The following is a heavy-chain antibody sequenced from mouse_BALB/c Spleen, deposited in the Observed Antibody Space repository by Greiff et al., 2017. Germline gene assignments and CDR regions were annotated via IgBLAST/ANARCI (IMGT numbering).Heavy chain of an antibody. CDR3: TRLYYGSTHAMDY. D-gene: IGHD1-2*01. Sequence: EVQRVESGGGLVQPGGSMKLSCVASGFTFSNYWMNWVRQSPEKGLEWVAEIRLKSNNYATHYAESVKGRFTISRDDSKSSVYLQMNNLRAEDTGIYYCTRLYYGSTHAMDYWGQGTSVTVSS. J-gene: IGHJ4*01. CDR1: GFTFSNYW. CDR2: IRLKSNNYAT. V-gene: IGHV6-6*02.